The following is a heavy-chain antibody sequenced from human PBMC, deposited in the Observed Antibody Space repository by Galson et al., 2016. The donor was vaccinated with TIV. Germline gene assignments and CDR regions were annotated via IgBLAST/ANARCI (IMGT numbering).Heavy chain of an antibody. CDR1: GFSFSSYW. V-gene: IGHV3-74*01. D-gene: IGHD3-10*02. CDR2: IDRDGSRI. CDR3: ARVFASYNFDY. J-gene: IGHJ4*02. Sequence: LRLSCAASGFSFSSYWMHWVRQAPGKGLVWVSRIDRDGSRITYADSVKGRFTISRDKSKNTLYLQMNSLRPEDTAVYSCARVFASYNFDYWGQGTLVTVSS.